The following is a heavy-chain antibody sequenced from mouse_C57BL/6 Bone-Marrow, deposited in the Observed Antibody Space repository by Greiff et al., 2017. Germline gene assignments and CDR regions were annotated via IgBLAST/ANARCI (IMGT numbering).Heavy chain of an antibody. J-gene: IGHJ2*01. Sequence: VQLQESGAELVRPGASVTLSCKASGYTFTDYEMHWVKQTPVHGLEWIGALDPETGGTAYNQKFKGKAILTADKSSSTAYMELRSLTSEDSDVYYCTRPIYYYGSSPLYYWGQGTTLTVSS. V-gene: IGHV1-15*01. D-gene: IGHD1-1*01. CDR1: GYTFTDYE. CDR2: LDPETGGT. CDR3: TRPIYYYGSSPLYY.